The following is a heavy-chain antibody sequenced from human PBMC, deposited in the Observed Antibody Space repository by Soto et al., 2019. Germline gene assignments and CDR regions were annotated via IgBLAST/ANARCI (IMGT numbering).Heavy chain of an antibody. J-gene: IGHJ4*02. Sequence: GALRLCCSASVFTFSSYAMHWVRQAPGKGLEYVSSISSDGRPTYYADSVKGRFTISRDNSKNTLYLQMSRLRAEDTAVYYCVKDRWIDSWGQGTLVTVSS. D-gene: IGHD1-1*01. CDR3: VKDRWIDS. CDR2: ISSDGRPT. CDR1: VFTFSSYA. V-gene: IGHV3-64D*06.